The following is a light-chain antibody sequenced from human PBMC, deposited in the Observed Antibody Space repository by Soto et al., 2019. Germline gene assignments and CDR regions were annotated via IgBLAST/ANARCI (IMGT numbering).Light chain of an antibody. CDR3: HQRQSWPRT. Sequence: IVMTQSPATLSMSPGERFTLSCRASQNVRGYLAWYQQKPGQAPRLLIYDASIRAAGIPARFSASGTGTDFTLTISDVQPEDFAVYYCHQRQSWPRTFGQGTKVDI. CDR2: DAS. CDR1: QNVRGY. J-gene: IGKJ1*01. V-gene: IGKV3-11*01.